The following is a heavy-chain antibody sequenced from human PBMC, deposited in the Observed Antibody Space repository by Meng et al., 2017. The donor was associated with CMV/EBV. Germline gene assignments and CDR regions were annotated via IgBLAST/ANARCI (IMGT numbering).Heavy chain of an antibody. D-gene: IGHD3-16*01. V-gene: IGHV5-51*01. J-gene: IGHJ6*02. Sequence: GGSLRLSCKGSGYSFTSYWIGWVRQMPGKGLEWMGIIYPGDSDTRYSPSFQGQVTISADKSISTAYLQWSSLKASDTAMYYCARHYDWRTDYVNYYGMDVWGQGTTVTVSS. CDR1: GYSFTSYW. CDR2: IYPGDSDT. CDR3: ARHYDWRTDYVNYYGMDV.